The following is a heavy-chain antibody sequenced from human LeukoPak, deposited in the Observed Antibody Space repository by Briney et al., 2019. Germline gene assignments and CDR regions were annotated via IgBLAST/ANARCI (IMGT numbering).Heavy chain of an antibody. CDR2: ISSSSSYI. CDR1: GFTFSSYS. J-gene: IGHJ6*02. CDR3: ARDGKGSSGYWVYYYYGMDV. V-gene: IGHV3-21*01. Sequence: GGSLRLSCAASGFTFSSYSMNWVRQAPGKGLEWVSSISSSSSYIYYADSVKGRFTISRDNAKNTLYLQMNSLRAEDTAVYYCARDGKGSSGYWVYYYYGMDVWGQGTTVTVSS. D-gene: IGHD3-22*01.